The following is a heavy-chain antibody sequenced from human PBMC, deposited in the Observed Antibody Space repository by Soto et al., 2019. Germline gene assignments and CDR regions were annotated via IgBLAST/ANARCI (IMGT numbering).Heavy chain of an antibody. J-gene: IGHJ4*02. CDR3: VKGETSYPTHNYFDY. CDR2: ISSNGGST. CDR1: GFTFSDYW. V-gene: IGHV3-64D*08. D-gene: IGHD1-26*01. Sequence: GGSLRLSCAASGFTFSDYWMHWVRQAPGKGLEYVSAISSNGGSTYYADSVKGRFTISRDNSKNTLYLQMSSLRAEDTAVYYCVKGETSYPTHNYFDYWGQGTLVTVSS.